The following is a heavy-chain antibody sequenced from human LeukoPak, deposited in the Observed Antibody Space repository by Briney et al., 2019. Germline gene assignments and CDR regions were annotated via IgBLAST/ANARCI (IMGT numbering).Heavy chain of an antibody. Sequence: GGSLRLSCAASGFTFSTYWMHWVRQAPGKGLVWVSRIKSDGSTNYADSVKGRFTISRDNAKNTVSLQMNSLRPEDTGVYYCARAPSEIGGYYPEYFRHWGRGTLVTVSS. CDR1: GFTFSTYW. J-gene: IGHJ1*01. CDR2: IKSDGST. CDR3: ARAPSEIGGYYPEYFRH. D-gene: IGHD3-22*01. V-gene: IGHV3-74*01.